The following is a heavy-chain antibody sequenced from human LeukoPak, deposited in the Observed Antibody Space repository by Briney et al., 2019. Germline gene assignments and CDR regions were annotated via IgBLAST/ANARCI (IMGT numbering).Heavy chain of an antibody. Sequence: SETLSLTCTVSGGSISSSSYYWGWIRQPPGKGLEWIGSIYYSGSTYYNPSLKSRVTISVDTSKNQFSLKLSSVTAADTAVYYCATRKTFGDRAFDYWGRGTLVTVSS. CDR3: ATRKTFGDRAFDY. D-gene: IGHD3-10*01. CDR2: IYYSGST. V-gene: IGHV4-39*01. J-gene: IGHJ4*02. CDR1: GGSISSSSYY.